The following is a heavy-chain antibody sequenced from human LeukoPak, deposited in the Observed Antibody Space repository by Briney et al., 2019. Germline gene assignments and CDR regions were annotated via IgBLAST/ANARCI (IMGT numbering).Heavy chain of an antibody. J-gene: IGHJ4*02. V-gene: IGHV3-23*01. CDR1: GVTISSQA. CDR3: AKRGTAGSWNPEDY. Sequence: GGSLRLSCVASGVTISSQAMSWVRQAPGKGLELVSTIGIGGNTYYADTVKGRFTISRDNSKNTLSLQMNSLRAEDTAVYYCAKRGTAGSWNPEDYWGQGALVTVSS. D-gene: IGHD1-1*01. CDR2: IGIGGNT.